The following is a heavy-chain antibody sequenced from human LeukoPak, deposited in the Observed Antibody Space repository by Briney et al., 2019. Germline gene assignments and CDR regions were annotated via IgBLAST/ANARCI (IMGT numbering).Heavy chain of an antibody. CDR3: ASASAGLVEY. Sequence: PGGSLRLSCAASGFXFSEHEMDWVRQAPGKGPEWVGRIRNKANSYTTENAASVRGRFTISRDDSKNLLFLQMNSLKTEDTAVYYCASASAGLVEYWGRGTLVTVSS. J-gene: IGHJ4*02. CDR2: IRNKANSYTT. CDR1: GFXFSEHE. V-gene: IGHV3-72*01.